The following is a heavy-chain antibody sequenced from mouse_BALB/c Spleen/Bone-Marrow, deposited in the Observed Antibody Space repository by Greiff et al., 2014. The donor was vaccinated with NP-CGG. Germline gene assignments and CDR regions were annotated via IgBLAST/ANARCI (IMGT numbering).Heavy chain of an antibody. D-gene: IGHD1-1*01. CDR1: GFNINDTY. CDR3: ARYYDGSSYFDY. CDR2: INPANGNT. J-gene: IGHJ2*01. Sequence: VQLQQSGAELVKPGASVKLSCTASGFNINDTYMHWVKQRPEQGLEWIGKINPANGNTKYDSKFQGKATITADTSSNTAYLQLSVLTSEENAVYYCARYYDGSSYFDYWGQGTTDTVSS. V-gene: IGHV14-3*02.